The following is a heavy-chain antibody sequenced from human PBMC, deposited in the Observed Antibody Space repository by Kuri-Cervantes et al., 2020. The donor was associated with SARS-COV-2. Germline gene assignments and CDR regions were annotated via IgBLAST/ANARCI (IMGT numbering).Heavy chain of an antibody. Sequence: LRLSCTVSDGSISSGSYYWSWIRQPAGKGLEWIGRIYTSGSTNYNPSLKSRVTISVDTSKNQFSLKLSSVTAADTAVYYCARAAGDQGEYYYYYYMDVWGKGTTVTVSS. CDR3: ARAAGDQGEYYYYYYMDV. CDR1: DGSISSGSYY. J-gene: IGHJ6*03. V-gene: IGHV4-61*02. CDR2: IYTSGST. D-gene: IGHD7-27*01.